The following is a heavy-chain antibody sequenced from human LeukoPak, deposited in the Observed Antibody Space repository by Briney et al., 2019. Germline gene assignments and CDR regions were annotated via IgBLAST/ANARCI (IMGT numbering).Heavy chain of an antibody. D-gene: IGHD3-10*01. J-gene: IGHJ4*02. CDR3: ARGPMVRGVITAMIVDY. CDR2: ISYDGSNK. CDR1: GFTFSSYA. Sequence: GGSLRLSCAASGFTFSSYAMHWVRQAPGKGLEWVAVISYDGSNKYYADSVKGRFTISRDNSKNTLYLQMSSLRAEDTAVYYCARGPMVRGVITAMIVDYWGQGTLVTVSS. V-gene: IGHV3-30-3*01.